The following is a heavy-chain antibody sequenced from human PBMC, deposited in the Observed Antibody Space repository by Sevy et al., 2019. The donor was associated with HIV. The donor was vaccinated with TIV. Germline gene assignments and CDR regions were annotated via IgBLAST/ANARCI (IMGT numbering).Heavy chain of an antibody. CDR1: GFTFSSYS. Sequence: GGSLRLSCAASGFTFSSYSINGVRQAPGKGLEWVSYISSSSNTIYYADSVRGRFTISRDNAKNSLHLQVNSLRDEDTAVYYCARSPGIAAAGKYYFDYWGQGTLVTVSS. V-gene: IGHV3-48*02. D-gene: IGHD6-13*01. J-gene: IGHJ4*02. CDR2: ISSSSNTI. CDR3: ARSPGIAAAGKYYFDY.